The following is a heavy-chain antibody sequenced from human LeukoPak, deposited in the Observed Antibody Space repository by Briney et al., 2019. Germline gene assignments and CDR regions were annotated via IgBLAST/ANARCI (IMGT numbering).Heavy chain of an antibody. CDR3: ARGGIAARLST. J-gene: IGHJ5*02. CDR2: ITHSGST. D-gene: IGHD6-6*01. V-gene: IGHV4-39*07. CDR1: GGSISSSSYY. Sequence: SETLSLTCTVSGGSISSSSYYWGWIRQPPEKGLEWIGEITHSGSTYYNPSLKSRVTISIDTSKTQFSLKLRSVTAADTAAYYCARGGIAARLSTWGQGTLVTVSS.